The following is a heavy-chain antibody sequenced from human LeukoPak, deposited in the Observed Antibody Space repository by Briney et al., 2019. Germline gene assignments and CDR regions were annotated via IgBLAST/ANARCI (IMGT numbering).Heavy chain of an antibody. D-gene: IGHD2-8*01. J-gene: IGHJ4*02. Sequence: GGSLRLSCAASGFTFSRYAMTWVRQAPGKGLEWVSGINWNGGSTGYADSVKGRFTISRDNAKNSLYLQMNSLRAEDTALYYCARDVQDPNAHQHYFDYWGQGTLVTVSS. CDR1: GFTFSRYA. V-gene: IGHV3-20*04. CDR3: ARDVQDPNAHQHYFDY. CDR2: INWNGGST.